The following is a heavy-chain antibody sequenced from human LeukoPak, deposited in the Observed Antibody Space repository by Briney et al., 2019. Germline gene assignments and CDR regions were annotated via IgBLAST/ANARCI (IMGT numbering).Heavy chain of an antibody. J-gene: IGHJ4*02. CDR1: GFTFSSYS. CDR3: ARTTVTKYFDY. V-gene: IGHV3-48*01. CDR2: ISSSSSTI. D-gene: IGHD4-17*01. Sequence: GGSLRLSCAASGFTFSSYSMNWVRQAPGKGLEWVSYISSSSSTIYYADSVKGRFTISRDKAKNSLYLQMNSLRAEDTAVYYCARTTVTKYFDYWGQGTLVTVSS.